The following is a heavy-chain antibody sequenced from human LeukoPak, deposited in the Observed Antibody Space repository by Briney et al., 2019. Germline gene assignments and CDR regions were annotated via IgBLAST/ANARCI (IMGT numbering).Heavy chain of an antibody. CDR3: ATEYYGAYNF. CDR2: IKSKSDGGTT. J-gene: IGHJ4*02. V-gene: IGHV3-15*01. CDR1: GFTFNNAW. D-gene: IGHD4-17*01. Sequence: GGSLRLSCSASGFTFNNAWMSWVRQAPGKGLEWVGRIKSKSDGGTTDCAAPVKGRFTISRDDSKNTLYLQMNSLKTEDTAVYFCATEYYGAYNFWGQGTLVTVSS.